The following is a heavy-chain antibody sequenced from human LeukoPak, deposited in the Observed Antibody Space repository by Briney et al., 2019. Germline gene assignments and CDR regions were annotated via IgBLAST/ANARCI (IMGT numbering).Heavy chain of an antibody. J-gene: IGHJ4*02. CDR3: VSGHYNDY. Sequence: GGSLRLSCAASSVFTFSRFWMNWVRQAPGKGLEWVANIKADGSEKNYVDSVKGRFTISRDNAKKSLYLQMSSLRPDDTAVYYCVSGHYNDYKGQGTLVTVSS. CDR2: IKADGSEK. V-gene: IGHV3-7*01. CDR1: VFTFSRFW.